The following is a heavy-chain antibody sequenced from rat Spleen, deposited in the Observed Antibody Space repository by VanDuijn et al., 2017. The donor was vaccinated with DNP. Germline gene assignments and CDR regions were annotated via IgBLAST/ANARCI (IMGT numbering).Heavy chain of an antibody. CDR3: ARGGVFRGRGIGYHLSPYWYFDF. Sequence: QVQLKESGPGLVQPSQTLSLTCTVSGFSLTSYNVHWVRQPTGKGLEWMGVIWTGGSTDYNSALKSRLSISRETSKSQVFLKMNSLQTEDIATYYCARGGVFRGRGIGYHLSPYWYFDFWGPGTMVTVSS. CDR2: IWTGGST. J-gene: IGHJ1*01. D-gene: IGHD4-3*01. V-gene: IGHV2-30*01. CDR1: GFSLTSYN.